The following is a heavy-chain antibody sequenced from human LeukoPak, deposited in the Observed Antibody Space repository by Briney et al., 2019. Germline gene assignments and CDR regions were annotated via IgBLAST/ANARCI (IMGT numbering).Heavy chain of an antibody. CDR1: GFAFSSYS. V-gene: IGHV3-21*01. J-gene: IGHJ1*01. CDR3: AHLGGMVIQN. D-gene: IGHD3-16*01. Sequence: GGSLRLSCAASGFAFSSYSMSWVRQAPGKGLEWVSSITAISTYIYYADSVKGRFAISRDNAKNSLSLQMNSLRAEDTAVYYCAHLGGMVIQNWGQGTLVTVSS. CDR2: ITAISTYI.